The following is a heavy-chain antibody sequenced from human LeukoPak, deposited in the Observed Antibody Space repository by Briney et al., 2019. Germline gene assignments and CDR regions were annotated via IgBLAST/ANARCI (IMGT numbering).Heavy chain of an antibody. D-gene: IGHD6-13*01. CDR1: GGTFSSYA. V-gene: IGHV1-69*05. CDR2: IIPIFGTA. Sequence: SVKVSCKASGGTFSSYAISWVRQAPGQGLAWMGGIIPIFGTANYAQKFQGRVTITTDESKSTAYKELSSLRSEDTAVYYCARAHSSSWYRWFDPWGQGTLVTVSS. J-gene: IGHJ5*02. CDR3: ARAHSSSWYRWFDP.